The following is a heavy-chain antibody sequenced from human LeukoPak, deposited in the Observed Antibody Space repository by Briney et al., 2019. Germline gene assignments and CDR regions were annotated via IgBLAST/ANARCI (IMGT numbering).Heavy chain of an antibody. D-gene: IGHD1-26*01. Sequence: SVKVSCKASRDTFSSYTISWVRQAPGQGLEWMGRIIPILGIANYAQKFQGRVTITADKSTSTAYMELSSLRSEDTAVYYCARGSFPDVGALLFDYWGQGTLVTVSS. CDR2: IIPILGIA. V-gene: IGHV1-69*02. CDR1: RDTFSSYT. J-gene: IGHJ4*02. CDR3: ARGSFPDVGALLFDY.